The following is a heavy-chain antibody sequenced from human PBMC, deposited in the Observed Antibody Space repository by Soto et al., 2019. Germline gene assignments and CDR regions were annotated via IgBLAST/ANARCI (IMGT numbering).Heavy chain of an antibody. Sequence: GGSLRLSCAASGFTFSSYAMSWVRQAPGKGLEWVSAISGSGGSTYYADSVKGRFTISRDNSKNTLYLQMNSLRAEDTAVYYCAKVLWDIVVVPAALDYGMDVWGQGTTVTVSS. CDR2: ISGSGGST. CDR3: AKVLWDIVVVPAALDYGMDV. CDR1: GFTFSSYA. D-gene: IGHD2-2*01. V-gene: IGHV3-23*01. J-gene: IGHJ6*02.